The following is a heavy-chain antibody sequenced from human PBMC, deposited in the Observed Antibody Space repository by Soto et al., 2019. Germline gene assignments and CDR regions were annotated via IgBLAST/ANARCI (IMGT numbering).Heavy chain of an antibody. J-gene: IGHJ3*02. D-gene: IGHD1-26*01. CDR2: IFPGDSNT. Sequence: GESLKISCKGSGYSFTSYWIGWVRQVPGKGLEWMGIIFPGDSNTRYSPSFQGQVTISADKSINTAYLQWSSLKASDTAMYYCALGQSGNAFDIWGQGTMVTVSS. V-gene: IGHV5-51*01. CDR1: GYSFTSYW. CDR3: ALGQSGNAFDI.